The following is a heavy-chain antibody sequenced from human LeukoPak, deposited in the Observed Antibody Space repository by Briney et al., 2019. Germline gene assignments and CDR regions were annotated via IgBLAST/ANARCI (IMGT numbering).Heavy chain of an antibody. CDR3: ARLRAYYYDSSGYYNFDF. V-gene: IGHV4-39*01. CDR1: GGSTSRSSFY. CDR2: ISYSGRT. D-gene: IGHD3-22*01. Sequence: SETLSLTCTVSGGSTSRSSFYWGWIRQPPGKGLECIGRISYSGRTYYNPSLQSRVTISVDTSKNQFSLRLSSVTAADTAVYYCARLRAYYYDSSGYYNFDFWGQGTLVTVSS. J-gene: IGHJ4*02.